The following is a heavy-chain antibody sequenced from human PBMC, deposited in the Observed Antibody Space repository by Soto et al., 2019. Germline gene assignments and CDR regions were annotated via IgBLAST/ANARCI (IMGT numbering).Heavy chain of an antibody. CDR3: ARDLACSSTSCPFFMDV. J-gene: IGHJ6*03. D-gene: IGHD2-2*01. CDR2: ISAYNGNT. CDR1: GYTFTSYG. Sequence: QVQLVQSGAEVKKPGASVKVSCKASGYTFTSYGISWVRQAPGQGLEWMGWISAYNGNTNYAQKLQGRVTMTTDTSTSTAYMELRSLRSDDTAVYDCARDLACSSTSCPFFMDVWGKGTTVTVSS. V-gene: IGHV1-18*01.